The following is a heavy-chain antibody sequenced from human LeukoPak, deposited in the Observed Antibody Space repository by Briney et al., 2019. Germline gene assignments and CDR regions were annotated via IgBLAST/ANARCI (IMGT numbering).Heavy chain of an antibody. V-gene: IGHV4-59*12. CDR3: ARVRRMVRGFDP. Sequence: SETLSLTCTVSGGSISSYYWSWIRQPPGKGLEWIGYIYYSGSTNYNPSLKSRVTISVDTSKNQFSLKLSSVTAADTAVYYCARVRRMVRGFDPWGQGTLVTVSS. CDR1: GGSISSYY. D-gene: IGHD3-10*01. J-gene: IGHJ5*02. CDR2: IYYSGST.